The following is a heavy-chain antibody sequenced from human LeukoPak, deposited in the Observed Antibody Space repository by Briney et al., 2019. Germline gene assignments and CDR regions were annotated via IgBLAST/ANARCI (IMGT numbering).Heavy chain of an antibody. D-gene: IGHD3-10*01. CDR2: ISYDGRNK. Sequence: PGESLRLSCAVSGFIFSSFGMHWVRQAPGKGLEWVAVISYDGRNKYYADSVKGRFTISGDNSKNTLYLQMNSLRAEDTAVYYCAKEKLWFGELLLSMDVWGQGTTVTVPS. J-gene: IGHJ6*02. CDR3: AKEKLWFGELLLSMDV. V-gene: IGHV3-30*18. CDR1: GFIFSSFG.